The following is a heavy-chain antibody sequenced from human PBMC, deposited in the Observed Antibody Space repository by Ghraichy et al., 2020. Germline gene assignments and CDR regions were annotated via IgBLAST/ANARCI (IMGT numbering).Heavy chain of an antibody. Sequence: GGSPRLSCAASGFTFSNYWMSWVRQAPGKGLEWVANMNQAGSEKFYVDSLKGRFTISRENAKNSLYLEMNSLRAEDTAIYYCVRDNWGYFDHWGQGTLVTVSS. V-gene: IGHV3-7*01. CDR2: MNQAGSEK. D-gene: IGHD7-27*01. J-gene: IGHJ4*02. CDR1: GFTFSNYW. CDR3: VRDNWGYFDH.